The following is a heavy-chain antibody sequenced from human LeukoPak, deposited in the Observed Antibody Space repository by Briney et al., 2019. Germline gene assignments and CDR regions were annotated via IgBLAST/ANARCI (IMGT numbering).Heavy chain of an antibody. CDR2: INPYSART. Sequence: INPYSARTIYPHTFPARVTITSDTSISTAYMALSRLRSDDTAVYYCATDCSSTSCYLFDPWGQGTLVTVSS. D-gene: IGHD2-2*01. CDR3: ATDCSSTSCYLFDP. V-gene: IGHV1-2*02. J-gene: IGHJ5*02.